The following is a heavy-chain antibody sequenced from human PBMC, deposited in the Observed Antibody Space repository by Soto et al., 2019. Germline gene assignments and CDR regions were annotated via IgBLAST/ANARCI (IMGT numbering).Heavy chain of an antibody. V-gene: IGHV3-33*03. Sequence: QAQLVESGGVVVQTGRSLRLSCAASGFTFSSHGMHWVRLAPGKGLEWVAVIWYDGSKQYYADSVKGRFTISRDNAKNTLYFQMTSLRAADTAVYYCASFNGGYSSGYFEYWGQGTLVTVSS. CDR2: IWYDGSKQ. D-gene: IGHD3-22*01. CDR1: GFTFSSHG. J-gene: IGHJ4*02. CDR3: ASFNGGYSSGYFEY.